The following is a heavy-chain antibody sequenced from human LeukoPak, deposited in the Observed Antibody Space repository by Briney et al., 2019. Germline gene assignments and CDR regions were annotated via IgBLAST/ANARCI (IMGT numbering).Heavy chain of an antibody. V-gene: IGHV1-18*01. J-gene: IGHJ4*02. Sequence: ASVKVSCKASDYTLRSSGISWVRQAPGQGLEWMGWISGYNGNTHYAQKLQGRVTMTTDTSTSTAYMELKSLRSDDTAVYYCARDSYYDSSGFFDYWGQGTLITVSS. CDR1: DYTLRSSG. CDR2: ISGYNGNT. CDR3: ARDSYYDSSGFFDY. D-gene: IGHD3-22*01.